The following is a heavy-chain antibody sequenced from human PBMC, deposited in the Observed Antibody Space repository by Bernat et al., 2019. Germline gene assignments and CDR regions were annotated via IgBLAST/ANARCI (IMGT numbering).Heavy chain of an antibody. V-gene: IGHV3-11*05. J-gene: IGHJ3*02. CDR3: ARAYNADAFDI. CDR2: ISFSSSYT. D-gene: IGHD5-24*01. Sequence: QVQLVESGGGLVKPGGSLRLSCAASGFTFSDYYMSWIRQAPGKGLEWVSYISFSSSYTDYADSVKGRFTISRDNAKNSLYLQMNSLRAEDTAMYYCARAYNADAFDIWGQGTMVTVSS. CDR1: GFTFSDYY.